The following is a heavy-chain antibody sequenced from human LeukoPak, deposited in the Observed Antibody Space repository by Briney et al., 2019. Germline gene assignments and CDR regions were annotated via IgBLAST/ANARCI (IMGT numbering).Heavy chain of an antibody. Sequence: RTGGSLRLSCAASGFTFSSYWMNWARQAPGKGLEWVANIKQDGSEKNYVDSVKGRFTSSRDNAKNSLYLQMNRLRVEDTAVYYCARGYWNFGLWGRGTQVTVSS. CDR1: GFTFSSYW. CDR3: ARGYWNFGL. J-gene: IGHJ2*01. V-gene: IGHV3-7*01. CDR2: IKQDGSEK.